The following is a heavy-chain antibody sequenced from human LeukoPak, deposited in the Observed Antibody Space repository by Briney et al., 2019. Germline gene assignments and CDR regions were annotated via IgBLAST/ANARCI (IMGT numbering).Heavy chain of an antibody. CDR1: GGSISSYY. CDR2: IYTSGST. CDR3: AREVVVKRAYDAFDI. J-gene: IGHJ3*02. V-gene: IGHV4-4*07. Sequence: PSETLSLTCTVSGGSISSYYWSWIRQPAGKGLEWIGRIYTSGSTNYNPSLKSRVTISVDTSKNQFSLKLSSVTAADTAVYYCAREVVVKRAYDAFDIWGQGTMVTVSS. D-gene: IGHD2-2*01.